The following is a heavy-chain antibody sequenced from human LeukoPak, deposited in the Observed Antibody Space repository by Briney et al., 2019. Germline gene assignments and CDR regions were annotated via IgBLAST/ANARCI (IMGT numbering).Heavy chain of an antibody. CDR1: GYTFTSYG. CDR3: ASNLLYDYVWGSYRNYYYYYMDV. Sequence: ASVKVSCKASGYTFTSYGISWVRQAPGQGLEWMGWISAYNGNTNYAQKLQGRVTMTTDTSTSTAYMELRSLRSDDTAVYYCASNLLYDYVWGSYRNYYYYYMDVWGKGTTVTISS. V-gene: IGHV1-18*01. D-gene: IGHD3-16*02. J-gene: IGHJ6*03. CDR2: ISAYNGNT.